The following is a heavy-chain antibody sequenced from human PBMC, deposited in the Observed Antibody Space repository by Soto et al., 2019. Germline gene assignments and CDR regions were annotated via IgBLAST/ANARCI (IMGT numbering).Heavy chain of an antibody. CDR1: GFTFSSYS. V-gene: IGHV3-21*01. CDR2: ISSSSSYI. CDR3: ASDIAAAGWGYYFDY. J-gene: IGHJ4*02. D-gene: IGHD6-13*01. Sequence: GGSLRLSCAASGFTFSSYSMNWVRQAPGKGLEWVSSISSSSSYIYYADSVKGRFTISRDNAKNSLYLQMNSLRAEDTAVYYCASDIAAAGWGYYFDYWGQGTLVTVS.